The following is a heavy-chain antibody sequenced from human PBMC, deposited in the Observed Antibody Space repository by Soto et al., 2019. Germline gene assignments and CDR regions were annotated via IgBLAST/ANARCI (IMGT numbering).Heavy chain of an antibody. V-gene: IGHV4-34*01. CDR2: INHSGST. CDR1: GGSFSGYY. D-gene: IGHD6-19*01. Sequence: QVQLQQWGAGLLKPSETLCLTCAVYGGSFSGYYWSWIRQPPGKGLEWIGEINHSGSTNYNPSLKSRVTISVDTSKNQFSLKLSSVTAADTAVYYCARAGIAVAGRVIRPNQYWGQGTLVTVSS. J-gene: IGHJ4*02. CDR3: ARAGIAVAGRVIRPNQY.